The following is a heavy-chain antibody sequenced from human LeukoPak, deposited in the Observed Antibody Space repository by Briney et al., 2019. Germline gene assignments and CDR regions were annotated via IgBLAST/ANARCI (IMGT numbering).Heavy chain of an antibody. Sequence: GASVKVSCKASGGTFSSYAINWVRQATGQGLEWMGWMNPNSGNTGYAQKFQGRVTMTRNTSISTAYMELSSLRSEDTAVYYCARGYQSYYDFWSGYTPYYYYYGMDVWGQGTTVTVSS. CDR2: MNPNSGNT. CDR1: GGTFSSYA. D-gene: IGHD3-3*01. V-gene: IGHV1-8*02. J-gene: IGHJ6*02. CDR3: ARGYQSYYDFWSGYTPYYYYYGMDV.